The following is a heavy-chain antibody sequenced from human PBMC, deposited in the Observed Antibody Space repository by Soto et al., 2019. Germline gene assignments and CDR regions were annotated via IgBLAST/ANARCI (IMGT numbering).Heavy chain of an antibody. CDR1: GGSISSSSYY. CDR2: IYYSGST. Sequence: QLQLQESGPGLVKPSETLSLTCTVSGGSISSSSYYWGWIRQPPGRGLEWIGSIYYSGSTYYNPSLKSRVTISVDTSKNQFSLKLSSVTAADTAVYYCATYPGLRGGSFDYWGQGTLVTVSS. CDR3: ATYPGLRGGSFDY. J-gene: IGHJ4*02. V-gene: IGHV4-39*01. D-gene: IGHD2-15*01.